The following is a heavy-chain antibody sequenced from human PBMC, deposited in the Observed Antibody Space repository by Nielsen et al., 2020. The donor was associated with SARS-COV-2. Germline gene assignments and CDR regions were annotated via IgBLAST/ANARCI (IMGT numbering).Heavy chain of an antibody. CDR2: ISADGRTI. D-gene: IGHD3-22*01. CDR3: ARRYYYDSSEHAFDI. Sequence: GGSLRLSCAASGFTLSSYEMNWVRQTPGKGLEWLSYISADGRTIHYADSVKGRFTISRDNAKNSLYLQMNSLRAEDTALYHCARRYYYDSSEHAFDIWGQGTMVTVSS. CDR1: GFTLSSYE. J-gene: IGHJ3*02. V-gene: IGHV3-48*03.